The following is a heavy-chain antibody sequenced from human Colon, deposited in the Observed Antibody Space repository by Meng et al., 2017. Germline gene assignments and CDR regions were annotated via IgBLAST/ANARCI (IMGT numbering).Heavy chain of an antibody. D-gene: IGHD3-10*01. CDR1: GYSFTSYW. CDR3: ARQAIWFGELLGWFDP. J-gene: IGHJ5*02. CDR2: IHPGDADT. Sequence: GESLKISCKGSGYSFTSYWIGWVLQMPGKGLEWMGIIHPGDADTRYSPSFQGQVTISADKSISTVYLQWSSLKASDTAIYYCARQAIWFGELLGWFDPWGQGTLVTVSS. V-gene: IGHV5-51*01.